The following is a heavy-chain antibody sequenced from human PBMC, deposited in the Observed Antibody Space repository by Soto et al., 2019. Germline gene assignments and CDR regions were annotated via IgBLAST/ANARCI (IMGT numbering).Heavy chain of an antibody. J-gene: IGHJ3*02. CDR3: ARTPDI. V-gene: IGHV4-30-2*01. Sequence: QLQLQESGSGLVKPSQTLSLTCAVSGGSISSGGYSWSWIRQPPGKGLEWIGYIYHSGSTYYNPSLTPRVTLAVDRSKTQFSLKLSSVTAAATAVYYCARTPDIWGQGTMVTVSS. CDR1: GGSISSGGYS. CDR2: IYHSGST.